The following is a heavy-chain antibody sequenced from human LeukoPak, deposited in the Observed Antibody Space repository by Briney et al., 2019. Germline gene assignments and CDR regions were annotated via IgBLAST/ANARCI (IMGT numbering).Heavy chain of an antibody. J-gene: IGHJ4*02. CDR2: ISWDGGST. Sequence: GGSLRLSCAASGFTFDDYAMHWVRQAPGKGLEWVSLISWDGGSTYYADSVKGRFTISRDNAKNSLYLQMNSLRAEDTAVYYCATPGGYYDSSGYCYWGQGTLVTVSS. CDR3: ATPGGYYDSSGYCY. CDR1: GFTFDDYA. D-gene: IGHD3-22*01. V-gene: IGHV3-43D*03.